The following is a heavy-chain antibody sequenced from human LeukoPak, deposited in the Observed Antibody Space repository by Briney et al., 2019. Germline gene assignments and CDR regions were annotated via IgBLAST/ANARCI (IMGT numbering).Heavy chain of an antibody. CDR3: ANLGNGRITMVRGVNY. D-gene: IGHD3-10*01. CDR2: INHSGST. Sequence: SETLSLTCTVSGYSISSGYYWGWIRQPPGKGLEWIGEINHSGSTNYNPSLKSRVTISVDTSKNQFSLKLSSVTAADTAVYYCANLGNGRITMVRGVNYWGQGTLVTVSS. J-gene: IGHJ4*02. V-gene: IGHV4-38-2*02. CDR1: GYSISSGYY.